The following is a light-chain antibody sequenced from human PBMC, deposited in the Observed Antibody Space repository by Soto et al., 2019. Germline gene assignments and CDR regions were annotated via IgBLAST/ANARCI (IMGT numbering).Light chain of an antibody. CDR2: RDS. V-gene: IGLV3-9*01. Sequence: SYELTQPLSVSVALGQTARITCGGNNIGSKNVHWYQQKPGQAPVLVIYRDSNRPSGIPERFSGSXSGXTATLTISRAQAGDEADYYCQVWDSSIVVFGGGTKLTVL. CDR1: NIGSKN. CDR3: QVWDSSIVV. J-gene: IGLJ2*01.